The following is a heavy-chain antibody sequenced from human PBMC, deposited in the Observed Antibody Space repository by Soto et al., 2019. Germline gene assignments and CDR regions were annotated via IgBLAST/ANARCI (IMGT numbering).Heavy chain of an antibody. CDR1: GFTFSNYW. CDR3: SRDVVVGAKALNY. V-gene: IGHV3-7*01. Sequence: GGSLRLSCAASGFTFSNYWMTWVRQAPGKGLEWVANIKEDGSEKHYVDSVKGRFTISRDNAKNSLYLQMNSLRVEDTAVYFCSRDVVVGAKALNYWGQGALVTAPQ. J-gene: IGHJ4*02. D-gene: IGHD2-15*01. CDR2: IKEDGSEK.